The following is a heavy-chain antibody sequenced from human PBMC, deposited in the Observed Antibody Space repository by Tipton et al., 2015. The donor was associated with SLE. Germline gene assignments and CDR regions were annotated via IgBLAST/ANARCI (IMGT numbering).Heavy chain of an antibody. CDR2: INHSGST. D-gene: IGHD2-2*01. CDR3: AIRRLLYCSSTSCPVGFDP. CDR1: GGSFSGYY. Sequence: LRLSCAVYGGSFSGYYWSWIRQPPGKGLERIGEINHSGSTNYNPSLKSRVTISVDTSKNQFSLKLSSVTAADTAVYYCAIRRLLYCSSTSCPVGFDPWGQGTLVTVSS. V-gene: IGHV4-34*01. J-gene: IGHJ5*02.